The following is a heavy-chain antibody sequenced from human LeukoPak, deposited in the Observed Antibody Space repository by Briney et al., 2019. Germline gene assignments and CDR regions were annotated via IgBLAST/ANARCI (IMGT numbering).Heavy chain of an antibody. J-gene: IGHJ4*02. D-gene: IGHD3-9*01. CDR2: ISAYNGNT. Sequence: ASVKVSCKASGYTFTSYGISWVRQAPGQGLEWMGWISAYNGNTNYAQKLQGRVTMTTDTSTSTAYMELRSLRSDDTAVYYCARDFVGYDILTAAGYWGQGTLVTVSS. CDR3: ARDFVGYDILTAAGY. V-gene: IGHV1-18*01. CDR1: GYTFTSYG.